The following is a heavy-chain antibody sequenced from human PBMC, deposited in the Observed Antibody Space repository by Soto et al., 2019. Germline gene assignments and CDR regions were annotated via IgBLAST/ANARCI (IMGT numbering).Heavy chain of an antibody. CDR2: ISPYTGNT. Sequence: QVQLVQSGDEVKKPGASVKVSCKASGYIFVNYGIAWVRQAPGQGLEWMGWISPYTGNTHSASKVQGRLTMTTDTSTSTTYMDLGSLTSDDTAVYYCVMVDNYVTPTPQDVWGQGTTVTVSS. J-gene: IGHJ6*02. CDR1: GYIFVNYG. V-gene: IGHV1-18*01. D-gene: IGHD3-16*01. CDR3: VMVDNYVTPTPQDV.